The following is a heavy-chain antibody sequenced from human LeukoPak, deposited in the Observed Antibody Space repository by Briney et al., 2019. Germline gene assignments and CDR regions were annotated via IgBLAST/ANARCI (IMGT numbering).Heavy chain of an antibody. Sequence: GGSLRLSCAASGFTFSSYAMSWVRQAPGKGLEWVSAISGSGGSTYYADSVKGRLTISRDNSKNTLYLQMNSLRAEDTAVYYCAKDRRITFGGVIVPWGQGTLVTVSS. V-gene: IGHV3-23*01. J-gene: IGHJ5*02. CDR2: ISGSGGST. CDR3: AKDRRITFGGVIVP. D-gene: IGHD3-16*01. CDR1: GFTFSSYA.